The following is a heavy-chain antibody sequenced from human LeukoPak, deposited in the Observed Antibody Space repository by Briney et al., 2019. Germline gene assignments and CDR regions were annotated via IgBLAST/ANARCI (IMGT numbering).Heavy chain of an antibody. D-gene: IGHD1-14*01. CDR2: IYGGGGGR. J-gene: IGHJ4*02. Sequence: TGGSLRLSCAGSGFSFSTYTMNWVRQAPGKGLEWVSGIYGGGGGRYYADSVKGRFTTSRDNSKNTVYMRMNSLRAEDTAVYYYAKDRVPESRWDIDYWGQGTLVTVSS. CDR1: GFSFSTYT. V-gene: IGHV3-23*01. CDR3: AKDRVPESRWDIDY.